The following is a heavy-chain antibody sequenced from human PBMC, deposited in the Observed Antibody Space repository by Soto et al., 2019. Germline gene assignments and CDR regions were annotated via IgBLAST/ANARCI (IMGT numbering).Heavy chain of an antibody. J-gene: IGHJ4*02. V-gene: IGHV1-69*06. Sequence: QVQLVQSGAEVKKPGSSVKVSCKASGGTFSSYAISWVRQAPGQGLEWMGGIIHIFGTANYALKFQGRVTITADKSTSTAYMELSSLRSEDTAVYYCARGVRYYDSSGYSVDYWGQGTLVTVSS. CDR2: IIHIFGTA. CDR3: ARGVRYYDSSGYSVDY. CDR1: GGTFSSYA. D-gene: IGHD3-22*01.